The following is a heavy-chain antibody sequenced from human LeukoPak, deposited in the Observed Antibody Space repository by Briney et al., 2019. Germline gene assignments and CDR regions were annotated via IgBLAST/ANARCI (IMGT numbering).Heavy chain of an antibody. CDR1: GFTFSSYA. J-gene: IGHJ2*01. D-gene: IGHD6-19*01. CDR3: ARGSGSSGSYWYFDL. V-gene: IGHV3-64*01. Sequence: GGSLRLSCAASGFTFSSYAMHWVRQAPGKGLEYVSAISSNGGSTYYANSVKGRFTISRDNSKNTLYLQMGSLRAEDMAVYYCARGSGSSGSYWYFDLWGRGTLVTVSS. CDR2: ISSNGGST.